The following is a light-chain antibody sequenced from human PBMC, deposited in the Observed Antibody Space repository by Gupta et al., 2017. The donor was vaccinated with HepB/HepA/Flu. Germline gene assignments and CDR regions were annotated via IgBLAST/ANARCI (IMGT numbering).Light chain of an antibody. CDR2: HVS. CDR1: SSDVGGYNY. J-gene: IGLJ2*01. Sequence: QSALTQPASVSGSPGQSITISCTGTSSDVGGYNYVSWYQHFSGKAPKLMIYHVSNRPSGVSNRFSGSKSGNTASLTISGLQADDEADYYCSSYTSTSTHVIFGGGTKLTVL. V-gene: IGLV2-14*03. CDR3: SSYTSTSTHVI.